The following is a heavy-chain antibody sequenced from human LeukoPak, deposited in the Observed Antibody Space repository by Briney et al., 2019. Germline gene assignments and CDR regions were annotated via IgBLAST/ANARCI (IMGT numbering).Heavy chain of an antibody. V-gene: IGHV1-69*01. CDR2: IIPIFGTA. Sequence: GSSVKVSCKASGGTFSSYAISWVRQAPGQGLEWMGGIIPIFGTANYAQKFQGRVTITADESTSTAYVELSSLRSEDTAVYYCAREGHDGGSYFDYWGQGTLVTVSS. CDR3: AREGHDGGSYFDY. J-gene: IGHJ4*02. CDR1: GGTFSSYA. D-gene: IGHD3-10*01.